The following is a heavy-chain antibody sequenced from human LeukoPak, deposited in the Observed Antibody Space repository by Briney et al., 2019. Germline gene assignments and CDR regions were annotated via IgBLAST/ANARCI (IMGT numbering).Heavy chain of an antibody. V-gene: IGHV4-59*02. CDR1: GFTVSSNY. CDR2: IYYSGST. CDR3: ARGGTTGTTRVYNWFDP. J-gene: IGHJ5*02. Sequence: GSLRLSCAASGFTVSSNYMSWVRQAPGKGLEWIGYIYYSGSTNYNPSLKSRVTISVDTSKNQFSLKLSSVTAADTAVYYCARGGTTGTTRVYNWFDPWGQGTLVTVSS. D-gene: IGHD1-1*01.